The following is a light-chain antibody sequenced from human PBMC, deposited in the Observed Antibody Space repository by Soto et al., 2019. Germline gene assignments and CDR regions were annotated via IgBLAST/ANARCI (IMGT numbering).Light chain of an antibody. V-gene: IGKV1-5*03. CDR1: QSISSW. J-gene: IGKJ1*01. CDR3: QQYNAYPWT. Sequence: DIPMTHSPSTLSASLSDGVGIXCRASQSISSWLAWYQQKPGKAPKLLIYKASTLESGVPSNFSGSGSGTEFTLTISSLQPEDFATYYCQQYNAYPWTFGQGTKVDI. CDR2: KAS.